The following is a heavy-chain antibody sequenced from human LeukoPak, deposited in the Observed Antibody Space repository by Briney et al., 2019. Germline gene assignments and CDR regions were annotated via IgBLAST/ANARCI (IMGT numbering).Heavy chain of an antibody. CDR1: GGSFSGYY. CDR2: INHSGST. J-gene: IGHJ5*02. D-gene: IGHD2-2*01. CDR3: ARGGLGYCSSTSCYGWFDP. Sequence: SETLSLTCAVYGGSFSGYYWSWIRQPPGKGLEWIGEINHSGSTNYNPSLKSRVTISVDTSKNQFSLKLSSVTAADTAVYYCARGGLGYCSSTSCYGWFDPWGQGTLVTVSS. V-gene: IGHV4-34*01.